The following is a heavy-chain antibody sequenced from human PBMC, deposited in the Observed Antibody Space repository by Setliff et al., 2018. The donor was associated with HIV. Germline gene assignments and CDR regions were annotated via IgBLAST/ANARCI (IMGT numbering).Heavy chain of an antibody. CDR2: IDYSGST. CDR3: VRGGTMTVVAYYKAYYAMDV. V-gene: IGHV4-38-2*02. D-gene: IGHD3-22*01. CDR1: GFSISGGYF. J-gene: IGHJ6*02. Sequence: SETLSLTCTVFGFSISGGYFWGWIRQPPGKGPEWIGSIDYSGSTYYNSSLRSRLTILVDKSKNQFSLKLSSVTAADTAVYYCVRGGTMTVVAYYKAYYAMDVWGQGTTVTVS.